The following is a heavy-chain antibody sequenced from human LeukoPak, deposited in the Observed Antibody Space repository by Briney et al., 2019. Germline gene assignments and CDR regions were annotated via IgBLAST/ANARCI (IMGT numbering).Heavy chain of an antibody. D-gene: IGHD6-19*01. CDR1: GCTFSIYA. J-gene: IGHJ4*02. Sequence: ASVNVSCKASGCTFSIYAISWGRQAPGQGLEWMGRIIPILGIANYAQKFQGRVTITADKSTSTAYMELSSLRSEDTAVYYCARGGIAVAGSFFDYWGQGTLVTVSS. V-gene: IGHV1-69*04. CDR2: IIPILGIA. CDR3: ARGGIAVAGSFFDY.